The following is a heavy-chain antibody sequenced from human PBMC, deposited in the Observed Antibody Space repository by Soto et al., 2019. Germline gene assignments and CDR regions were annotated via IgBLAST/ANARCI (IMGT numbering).Heavy chain of an antibody. CDR1: GYTFTSYV. Sequence: ASVKVSCKASGYTFTSYVISWVRQAPGQGLEWMGWISDYNGNTNYVQKLQGRVTMTTDTSTSTAYMELRSLRSDDTAVYYCARYGGYCSGGSCYSSDYGMDVWGQGTTVTVSS. V-gene: IGHV1-18*04. J-gene: IGHJ6*02. CDR2: ISDYNGNT. CDR3: ARYGGYCSGGSCYSSDYGMDV. D-gene: IGHD2-15*01.